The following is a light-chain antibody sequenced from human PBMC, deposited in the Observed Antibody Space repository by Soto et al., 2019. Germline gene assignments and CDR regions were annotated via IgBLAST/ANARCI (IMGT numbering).Light chain of an antibody. V-gene: IGKV3-20*01. CDR3: QQYGSYPLT. Sequence: LSQSPGTLSLSPGERATLSCRTSQSVASSYLAWYQQKPGQAPRLLISGASARATGVPDRFSGSGSGTDFTLTVSRLEPEDFAVYFCQQYGSYPLTFGGGTKVDIK. CDR2: GAS. J-gene: IGKJ4*01. CDR1: QSVASSY.